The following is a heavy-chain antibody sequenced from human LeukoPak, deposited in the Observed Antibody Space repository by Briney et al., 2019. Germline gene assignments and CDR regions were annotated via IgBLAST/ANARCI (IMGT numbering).Heavy chain of an antibody. CDR1: GFTFDDYA. V-gene: IGHV3-9*01. CDR3: AGDRGEYSSSSSDY. CDR2: ISWNSGSI. J-gene: IGHJ4*02. Sequence: PGGSLRLSCAASGFTFDDYAMHWVRKAPGKGQEWVSGISWNSGSIGYADSVKGRFTISRDNAKNSQYLQMNSLRAEDTAVYYCAGDRGEYSSSSSDYWGQGTLVTVSS. D-gene: IGHD6-6*01.